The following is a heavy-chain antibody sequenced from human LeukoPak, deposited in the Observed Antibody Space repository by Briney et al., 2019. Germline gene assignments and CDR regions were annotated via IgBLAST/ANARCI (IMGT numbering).Heavy chain of an antibody. Sequence: ASVKVSCTASGYTFTGYYMHWVRQAPGQGLEWMGWINPNSGGANYAQKFQGRVTMTRDTSISTAYMELSRLRSDDTAVYYCARDFFRTGVGASDYWGQGTLVTVSS. J-gene: IGHJ4*02. D-gene: IGHD1-26*01. CDR2: INPNSGGA. V-gene: IGHV1-2*02. CDR3: ARDFFRTGVGASDY. CDR1: GYTFTGYY.